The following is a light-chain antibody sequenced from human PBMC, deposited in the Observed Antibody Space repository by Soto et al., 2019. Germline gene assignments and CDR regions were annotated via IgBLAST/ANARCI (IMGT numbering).Light chain of an antibody. V-gene: IGKV1-6*01. CDR1: QGIRKD. CDR3: LQHNXXXYT. Sequence: AIQMTQSPSSLSASVGDRVTITCRASQGIRKDLGWYQQKPGKAPKLLIYAVSSLQGGVPSRFSGSGSGTDFTLTISXXXXEDFATYYCLQHNXXXYTFGQGTKXEX. J-gene: IGKJ2*01. CDR2: AVS.